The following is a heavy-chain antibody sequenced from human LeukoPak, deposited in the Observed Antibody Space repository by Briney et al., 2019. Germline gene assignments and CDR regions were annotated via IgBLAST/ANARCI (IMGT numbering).Heavy chain of an antibody. Sequence: PGGSLRLSCAASGFTFNSYAMSWVRQAPGRGLDWVSAISGSGLSTYYADSVKGRFTISRDNSKNTLYLQMNSLTAEDTAVYYCARDRGYQMVDPWGQGTLVTVSS. CDR3: ARDRGYQMVDP. V-gene: IGHV3-23*01. J-gene: IGHJ5*02. CDR2: ISGSGLST. D-gene: IGHD5-12*01. CDR1: GFTFNSYA.